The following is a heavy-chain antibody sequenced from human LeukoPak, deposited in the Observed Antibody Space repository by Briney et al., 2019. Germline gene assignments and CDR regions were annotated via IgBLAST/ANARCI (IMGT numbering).Heavy chain of an antibody. CDR1: GYTLIDLS. CDR3: ATLDLTPSVSAVAA. J-gene: IGHJ5*02. Sequence: GASVKVSCKVSGYTLIDLSMFWVRQAPGKGRAWMGGFFREDGEAVYAQKFRGRVTMTEHTSTDTAYMDLSSLRSEDTAVYYCATLDLTPSVSAVAAWGQGTLVTVSS. D-gene: IGHD3-9*01. CDR2: FFREDGEA. V-gene: IGHV1-24*01.